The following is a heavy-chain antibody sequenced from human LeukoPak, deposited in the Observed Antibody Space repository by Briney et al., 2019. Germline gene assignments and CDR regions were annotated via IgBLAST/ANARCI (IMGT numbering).Heavy chain of an antibody. D-gene: IGHD4-17*01. J-gene: IGHJ4*02. V-gene: IGHV3-53*01. CDR3: ARAPNYGDYGGQ. CDR1: GFTVSSNY. Sequence: GGSLRLSCAASGFTVSSNYMSWVRQAPGKGLEWVSLIYGGGTTYYADSVKGRFTISSDSSKNTLYLQMNSLRAGDTAVYYCARAPNYGDYGGQWGRGTLVTVSS. CDR2: IYGGGTT.